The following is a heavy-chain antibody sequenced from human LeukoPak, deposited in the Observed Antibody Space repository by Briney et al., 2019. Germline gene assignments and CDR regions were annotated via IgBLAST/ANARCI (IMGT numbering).Heavy chain of an antibody. J-gene: IGHJ3*02. CDR3: ARGRFGELSVATFDI. CDR2: IWYDGSDK. V-gene: IGHV3-33*01. Sequence: PGGSLRLSCAASGFTFSTYGLHWVRQAPGKGLEWLAVIWYDGSDKYYADSVKGRFTISRDNAKNTLYLQMNSLRVEDTAVYYCARGRFGELSVATFDIWGQGTMVTVSS. CDR1: GFTFSTYG. D-gene: IGHD3-10*01.